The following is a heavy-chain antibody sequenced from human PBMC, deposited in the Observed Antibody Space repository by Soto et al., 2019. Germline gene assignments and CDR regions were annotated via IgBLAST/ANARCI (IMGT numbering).Heavy chain of an antibody. J-gene: IGHJ4*02. Sequence: SQTLSLTCAISGDSLSSNTAAWNWIRSSPSRGLEWLGRTYYRSNWRHDYAVSVKRRITVNPDTSKNHFSLQLNSVTPDDTAVYYCERGVAGTGFDLWGQGTLVTVSS. D-gene: IGHD6-19*01. CDR1: GDSLSSNTAA. V-gene: IGHV6-1*01. CDR2: TYYRSNWRH. CDR3: ERGVAGTGFDL.